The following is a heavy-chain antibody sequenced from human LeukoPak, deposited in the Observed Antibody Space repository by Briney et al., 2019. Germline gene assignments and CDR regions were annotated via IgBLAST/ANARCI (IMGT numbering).Heavy chain of an antibody. CDR1: GGSFSGYY. D-gene: IGHD3-22*01. J-gene: IGHJ4*02. CDR3: ARGGYYYDTSD. V-gene: IGHV4-34*01. Sequence: SETLSLTCAVYGGSFSGYYWSWIRQPPGKGLEWIGEINHSGSTNYNPSLKSRVTISVDTSKNQLSLKLSSVTAADTAVYYCARGGYYYDTSDWGQGTLVTVSS. CDR2: INHSGST.